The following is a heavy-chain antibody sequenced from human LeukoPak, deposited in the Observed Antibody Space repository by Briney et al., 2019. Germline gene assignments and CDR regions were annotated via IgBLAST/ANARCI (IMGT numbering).Heavy chain of an antibody. CDR3: ARRGAAAGYFEY. CDR2: IYPGDSDT. D-gene: IGHD6-25*01. Sequence: GESLKISCKGSGYSFTSYWIGWVRQMLGKGLEWMGMIYPGDSDTKYNPSFQGQVTLSADKSISTVYLQWSSLKASDTAMYYCARRGAAAGYFEYWGQGTLVTVPS. V-gene: IGHV5-51*01. CDR1: GYSFTSYW. J-gene: IGHJ4*02.